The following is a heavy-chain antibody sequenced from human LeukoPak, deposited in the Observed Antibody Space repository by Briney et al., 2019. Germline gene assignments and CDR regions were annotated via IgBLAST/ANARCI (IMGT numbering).Heavy chain of an antibody. CDR2: IKQDGSET. J-gene: IGHJ4*02. Sequence: PGGSLRLSCAASGFIFTTYWMTWVRQAPGKGLEWVANIKQDGSETYYVDSVKGRFTIFRDNTKNSLYLQMINLRAEDTAMYYCAKGGVDLGYFDWLSYFDYWGQGTLVTVSS. CDR1: GFIFTTYW. D-gene: IGHD3-9*01. CDR3: AKGGVDLGYFDWLSYFDY. V-gene: IGHV3-7*03.